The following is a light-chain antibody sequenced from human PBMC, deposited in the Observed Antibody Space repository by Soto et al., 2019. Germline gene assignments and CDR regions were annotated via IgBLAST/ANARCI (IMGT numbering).Light chain of an antibody. Sequence: QSVLTQPASVSGSPGQSITISCTGTSSDVGSGNVVSWYQHYPGKAPQLMIYEGFNRPSGVSSRFSGSRSGNTASLTISGLQAEDEADYYCAAWDDSLNGLVLGLGTKVT. CDR2: EGF. CDR1: SSDVGSGNV. V-gene: IGLV2-23*01. CDR3: AAWDDSLNGLV. J-gene: IGLJ1*01.